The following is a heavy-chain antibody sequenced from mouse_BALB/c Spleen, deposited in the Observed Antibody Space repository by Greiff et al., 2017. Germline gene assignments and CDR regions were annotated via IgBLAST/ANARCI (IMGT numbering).Heavy chain of an antibody. CDR3: APAYYGNYVGYFDV. V-gene: IGHV14-3*02. Sequence: EVQLQQSGAELVKPGASVKLSCTASGFNIKDTYMHWVKQRPEQGLEWIGRIDPANGNTKYDPKFQGKATITADTSSNTAYLQLSSLTSEDTAVYYWAPAYYGNYVGYFDVWGAGTTVTVSS. J-gene: IGHJ1*01. CDR2: IDPANGNT. D-gene: IGHD2-10*01. CDR1: GFNIKDTY.